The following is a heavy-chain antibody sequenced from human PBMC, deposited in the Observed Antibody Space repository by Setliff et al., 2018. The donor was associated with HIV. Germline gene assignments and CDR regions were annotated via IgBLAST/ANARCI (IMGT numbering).Heavy chain of an antibody. J-gene: IGHJ4*02. CDR2: IYYSGGT. D-gene: IGHD3-10*01. Sequence: PSETLSLTCSVTGGSIINYFWGWIRMPPGKGLEWIGYIYYSGGTNYNPSLKSRVAISVGTSKNQFSLKLSSVTAADTAVYYCVRDWLVREIIAVYYFDHWGQGTLVTVS. CDR1: GGSIINYF. CDR3: VRDWLVREIIAVYYFDH. V-gene: IGHV4-59*12.